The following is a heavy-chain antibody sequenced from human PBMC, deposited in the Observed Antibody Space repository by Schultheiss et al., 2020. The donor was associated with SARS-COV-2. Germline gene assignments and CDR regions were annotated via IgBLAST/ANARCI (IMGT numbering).Heavy chain of an antibody. CDR3: ARALRYYYMDV. J-gene: IGHJ6*03. V-gene: IGHV3-53*05. Sequence: GGSLRLSCAASGFTVSNNYMSWVRQAPGKGLEWVSAISGSGGSTYYADSVKGRLTISTDNAKNSLHLQVNSLRAEDTAVYYCARALRYYYMDVWGKGTTVTVSS. CDR2: ISGSGGST. D-gene: IGHD4/OR15-4a*01. CDR1: GFTVSNNY.